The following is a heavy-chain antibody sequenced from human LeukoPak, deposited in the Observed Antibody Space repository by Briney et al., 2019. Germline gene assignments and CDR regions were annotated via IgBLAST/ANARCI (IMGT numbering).Heavy chain of an antibody. Sequence: ASVKVSCKASGYTFTSSDINWVRQATGQGLEWMGWMNPNSGNTGYAQKFQGRVTMTRNTSISTAYMELSSLRSEDTAVYYCAGRRQGRITMVRGVTNWFDPWGQGTLVTVSS. CDR2: MNPNSGNT. D-gene: IGHD3-10*01. CDR3: AGRRQGRITMVRGVTNWFDP. V-gene: IGHV1-8*01. J-gene: IGHJ5*02. CDR1: GYTFTSSD.